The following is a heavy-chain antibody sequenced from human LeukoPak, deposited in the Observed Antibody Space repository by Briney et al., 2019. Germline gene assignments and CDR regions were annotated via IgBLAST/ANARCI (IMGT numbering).Heavy chain of an antibody. CDR2: INHSGST. J-gene: IGHJ4*02. Sequence: SETLSLTCAVYGGSFSGYYWSWIRQPPGKGLEWIGEINHSGSTNYNPSLKSRVTISVDTSKNQFSLKLSSVTAADTAVYYCARTSSGWYSLDYWGQGTLVTVSS. D-gene: IGHD6-19*01. V-gene: IGHV4-34*01. CDR3: ARTSSGWYSLDY. CDR1: GGSFSGYY.